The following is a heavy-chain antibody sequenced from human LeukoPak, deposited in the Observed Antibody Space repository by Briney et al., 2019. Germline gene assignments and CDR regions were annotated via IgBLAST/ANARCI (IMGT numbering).Heavy chain of an antibody. V-gene: IGHV4-59*12. CDR2: IYYTGST. Sequence: KPSETLSLTCTVSGGSISSFYWSWIRQPPGKGLEWIGYIYYTGSTNYNSSLKSRVTISVDTSKNQFSLKLSSVTAADTAVYYCAGATPIPYSYGFDYWGQGTLVTVSS. J-gene: IGHJ4*02. CDR1: GGSISSFY. CDR3: AGATPIPYSYGFDY. D-gene: IGHD5-18*01.